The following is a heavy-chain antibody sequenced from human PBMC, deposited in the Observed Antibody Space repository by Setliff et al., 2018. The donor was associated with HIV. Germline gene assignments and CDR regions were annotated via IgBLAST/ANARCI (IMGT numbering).Heavy chain of an antibody. CDR1: GYSFTGCY. D-gene: IGHD3-10*01. J-gene: IGHJ6*04. CDR3: AREGLWFGDRGFYMDV. V-gene: IGHV1-2*06. CDR2: INPKSGAT. Sequence: ASVKVSCKASGYSFTGCYVNWVRQAPGQGLEWMGRINPKSGATNLAQKFQGRVTLTRDTSVTTVYMELTSLRSDDTAVYYCAREGLWFGDRGFYMDVWGKGTAVTVSS.